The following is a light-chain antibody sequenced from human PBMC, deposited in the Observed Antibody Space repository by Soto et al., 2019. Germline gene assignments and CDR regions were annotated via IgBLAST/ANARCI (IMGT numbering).Light chain of an antibody. CDR3: LQYNNWWT. CDR1: QSVSRY. CDR2: DTS. V-gene: IGKV3-11*01. Sequence: EIGLRQSIKTLSLSPGERATLSFRASQSVSRYLAWYQQKPGQAPRLLIYDTSNRATDIPARFSGSGSGTEFTLTISSLQSEDFAVYYCLQYNNWWTFGQGTKVDIK. J-gene: IGKJ1*01.